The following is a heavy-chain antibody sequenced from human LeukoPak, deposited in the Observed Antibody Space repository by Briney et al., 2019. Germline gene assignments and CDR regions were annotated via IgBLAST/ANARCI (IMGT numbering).Heavy chain of an antibody. CDR2: ISGSGGST. CDR3: AKDRIRFLEWFLWGGYGY. Sequence: GGSLRLSCAASGFTFSSYAMSWVRQAPGKGLEWVSAISGSGGSTYYADSVKGRFTISRDNPKNTLYLQMNSLRAEDTAVYYRAKDRIRFLEWFLWGGYGYWGQGTLVTVSS. J-gene: IGHJ4*02. V-gene: IGHV3-23*01. D-gene: IGHD3-3*01. CDR1: GFTFSSYA.